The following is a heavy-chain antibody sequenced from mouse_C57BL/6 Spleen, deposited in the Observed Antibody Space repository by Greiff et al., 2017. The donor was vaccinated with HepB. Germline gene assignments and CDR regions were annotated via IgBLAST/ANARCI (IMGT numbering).Heavy chain of an antibody. D-gene: IGHD2-4*01. V-gene: IGHV1-82*01. CDR1: GYAFSSSW. CDR3: ARTFYDYGFAY. CDR2: IYPGDGDT. J-gene: IGHJ3*01. Sequence: QVQLQQSGPELVKPGASVKISCKASGYAFSSSWMNWVKQRPGKGLEWIGRIYPGDGDTNYNGKFKGKATLTADKSSSTAYMQLSSLTSEDSAVYFCARTFYDYGFAYWGQGTLVTVSA.